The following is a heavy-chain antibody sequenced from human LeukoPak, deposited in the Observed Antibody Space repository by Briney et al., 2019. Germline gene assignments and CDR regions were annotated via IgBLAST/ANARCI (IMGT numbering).Heavy chain of an antibody. Sequence: GGSLRLCCAASGFTFSSYWMSWVRQAAGKGLEWVANIKQDGSEKYYVDSVKGRFTISRDNAKNSLYLQMNSLRAEDTAVYYCAREGRAYDILTGYYKWEYYFDYWGQGTLVTVSS. CDR1: GFTFSSYW. D-gene: IGHD3-9*01. CDR3: AREGRAYDILTGYYKWEYYFDY. J-gene: IGHJ4*02. V-gene: IGHV3-7*03. CDR2: IKQDGSEK.